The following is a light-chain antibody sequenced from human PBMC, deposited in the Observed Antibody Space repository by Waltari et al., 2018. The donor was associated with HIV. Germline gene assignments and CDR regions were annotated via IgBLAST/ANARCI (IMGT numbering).Light chain of an antibody. V-gene: IGLV3-19*01. Sequence: SSELTQDPAVSVALGQAVSLTCRGDTLGRFYAGWYQQKPGPAPLLVIHGKNNRSSGIPDPFSGSSLGDTASLTITGAQADDEGDYYCNSRDSSGDHLVFGGGTKLTVL. CDR3: NSRDSSGDHLV. J-gene: IGLJ2*01. CDR2: GKN. CDR1: TLGRFY.